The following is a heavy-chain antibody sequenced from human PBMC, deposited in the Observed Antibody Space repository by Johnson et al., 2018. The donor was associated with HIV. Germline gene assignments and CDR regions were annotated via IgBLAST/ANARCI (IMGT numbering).Heavy chain of an antibody. CDR1: GFTVSSNY. J-gene: IGHJ3*02. V-gene: IGHV3-66*01. D-gene: IGHD6-13*01. Sequence: VQLVESGGGLVQSGGSLRLSCAASGFTVSSNYMSWVRQAPGKGLEWVSGIYSGGRTYYADSVKGRFTISRDNSKNTLYLQMNSLRAEDTAVYYCARGALQRGSWYGRDAFDIWGQGTMVTVSS. CDR2: IYSGGRT. CDR3: ARGALQRGSWYGRDAFDI.